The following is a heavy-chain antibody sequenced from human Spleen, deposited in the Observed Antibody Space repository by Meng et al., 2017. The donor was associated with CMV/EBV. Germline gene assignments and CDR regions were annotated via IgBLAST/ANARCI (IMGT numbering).Heavy chain of an antibody. CDR2: IYYSRTT. V-gene: IGHV4-39*01. CDR1: SISSIYYY. J-gene: IGHJ2*01. D-gene: IGHD2-2*01. CDR3: ARLYCSSINCYLRYFDL. Sequence: SISSIYYYWGWIRQPPGKGLEWIGSIYYSRTTYYNLSLKSRVTTSVDTSKNQFSLKLSSVTAADTAVYYCARLYCSSINCYLRYFDLWGRGTLVTVSS.